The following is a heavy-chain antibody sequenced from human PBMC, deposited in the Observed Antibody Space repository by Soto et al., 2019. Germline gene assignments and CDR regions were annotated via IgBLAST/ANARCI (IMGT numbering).Heavy chain of an antibody. D-gene: IGHD3-3*01. Sequence: XGAMRLSCEAPGFTFSSYAMDWVRHAPGKGLEWGAVISYVGSNKYYADSVKGRFTISRDNSKNALYLQMNSLRAEDTAVYYCARVFSPDYDFWSGYWTHYYYYYGMDVWGQGTTVTVSS. CDR3: ARVFSPDYDFWSGYWTHYYYYYGMDV. CDR1: GFTFSSYA. V-gene: IGHV3-30-3*01. CDR2: ISYVGSNK. J-gene: IGHJ6*02.